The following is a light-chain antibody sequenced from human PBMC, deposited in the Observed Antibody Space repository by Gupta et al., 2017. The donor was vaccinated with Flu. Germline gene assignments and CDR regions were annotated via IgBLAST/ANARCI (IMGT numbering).Light chain of an antibody. CDR3: SSYTSSSPRV. CDR2: EVS. CDR1: SSDVGGYNY. V-gene: IGLV2-14*01. J-gene: IGLJ3*02. Sequence: QSALTQPASVSGSPGQSITISCTGTSSDVGGYNYVSWYQQHPGKAPKLMIYEVSNRPSGVSTRFSGSKSGNTASLTISGLQAEDEADYYCSSYTSSSPRVFGGGTKLTVL.